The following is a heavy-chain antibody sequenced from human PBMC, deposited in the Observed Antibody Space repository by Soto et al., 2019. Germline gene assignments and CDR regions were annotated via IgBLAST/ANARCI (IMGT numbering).Heavy chain of an antibody. D-gene: IGHD3-22*01. CDR1: GSSISVYR. CDR3: ARDDYYDTSGYLALFDY. V-gene: IGHV3-48*02. J-gene: IGHJ4*02. CDR2: ISSSSSTI. Sequence: GGSLRLSCVASGSSISVYRMTWVRQAPGKGLEWVSYISSSSSTIYYADSVKGRFTISRDNAKNSLYLQMNSLRDEDTAVYYCARDDYYDTSGYLALFDYWGQGTLVTVSS.